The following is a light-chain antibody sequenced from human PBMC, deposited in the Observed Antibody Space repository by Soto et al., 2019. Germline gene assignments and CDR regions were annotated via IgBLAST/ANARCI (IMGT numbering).Light chain of an antibody. CDR2: DND. CDR1: NSNIGSQY. V-gene: IGLV1-51*01. Sequence: QSVLTQPPSVSAAPGQTVTISCSGSNSNIGSQYVSWFQQLPGTAPKLLIYDNDKRPSGTPDRFSGSKSGTSATLGITGLQTGDEADYYCGTWDGSPSVVVFGGGTKLTVL. J-gene: IGLJ2*01. CDR3: GTWDGSPSVVV.